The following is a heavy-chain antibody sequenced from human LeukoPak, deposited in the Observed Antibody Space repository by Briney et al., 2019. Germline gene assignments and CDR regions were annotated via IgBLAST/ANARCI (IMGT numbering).Heavy chain of an antibody. J-gene: IGHJ5*02. CDR1: GGSISSYY. CDR3: ARGGYYGSGNDFRFDP. V-gene: IGHV4-4*07. D-gene: IGHD3-10*01. CDR2: IYTSGST. Sequence: SETLSLTCTVSGGSISSYYWSWIRQPAGKGLEWIGRIYTSGSTNYNPSLKSRVTMSVDTSKNQFSLKLSSVTAADTAIYYCARGGYYGSGNDFRFDPWGQGTLVAVSS.